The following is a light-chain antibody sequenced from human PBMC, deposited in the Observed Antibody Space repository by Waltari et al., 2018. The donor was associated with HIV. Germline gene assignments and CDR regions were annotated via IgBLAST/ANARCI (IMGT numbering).Light chain of an antibody. Sequence: QSALTQPPSASGSPGQSVTLYCTGPSKDVGGHDSVSLYQFRPGKLPALLLHEVTRRPSGVPDRFSGSKSGNTASLTVSGLQAEDEADYHCSSEAGSDDYGVFGGGTKLTVL. V-gene: IGLV2-8*01. CDR1: SKDVGGHDS. CDR2: EVT. J-gene: IGLJ3*02. CDR3: SSEAGSDDYGV.